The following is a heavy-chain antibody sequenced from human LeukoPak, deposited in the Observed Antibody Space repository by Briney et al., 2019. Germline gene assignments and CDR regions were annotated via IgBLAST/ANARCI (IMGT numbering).Heavy chain of an antibody. J-gene: IGHJ4*02. CDR2: VYYTGST. CDR3: AREGYGGYGPGTFDY. V-gene: IGHV4-59*01. Sequence: SETLSLTCTVSGGSISSYYWSWIRQPPGKGLEWIGNVYYTGSTNYNPPLKSRVTISVDTSKNQFSLKLSSVTAADTAVYYCAREGYGGYGPGTFDYWGQGTLVTVSS. D-gene: IGHD5-12*01. CDR1: GGSISSYY.